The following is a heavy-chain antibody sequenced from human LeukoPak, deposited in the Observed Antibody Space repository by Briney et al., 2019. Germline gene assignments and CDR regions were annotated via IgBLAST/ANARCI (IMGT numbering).Heavy chain of an antibody. CDR2: IKSMTHGGTT. CDR1: GFTFSNAW. CDR3: STDAGLRAL. J-gene: IGHJ4*02. Sequence: GGSLRLSCAASGFTFSNAWMTWVRQATGQGLEWVGRIKSMTHGGTTDYAAPVKGRFTISRDDSKNTLFLQMDSLKTEDTAVYYCSTDAGLRALGGQGTLVTVSS. D-gene: IGHD1-14*01. V-gene: IGHV3-15*01.